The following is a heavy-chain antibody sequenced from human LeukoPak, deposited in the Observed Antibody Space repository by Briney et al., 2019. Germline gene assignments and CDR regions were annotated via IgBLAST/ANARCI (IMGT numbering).Heavy chain of an antibody. J-gene: IGHJ5*02. Sequence: SQTLSLTCAISGDSISINSVTWNWIRQSPSRGLEWLGRTYYRSTWYNDYAVSVRGRITVNPDTSKNQFSLHLNSVTPEDTAVYYCARRLTQYDCFDPWGQGILVTVSS. V-gene: IGHV6-1*01. CDR1: GDSISINSVT. CDR3: ARRLTQYDCFDP. D-gene: IGHD2-2*01. CDR2: TYYRSTWYN.